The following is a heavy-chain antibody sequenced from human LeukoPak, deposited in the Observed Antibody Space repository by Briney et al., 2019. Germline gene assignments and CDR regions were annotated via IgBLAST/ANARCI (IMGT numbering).Heavy chain of an antibody. V-gene: IGHV3-66*01. CDR2: IYSGGNT. CDR3: ARDVGFIVGATPGAFDI. J-gene: IGHJ3*02. CDR1: GFTVSSNY. D-gene: IGHD1-26*01. Sequence: GGSLRLSCAACGFTVSSNYMTWVRQAPGKGLEWVSVIYSGGNTYYADSVKGRFTISRDNTKNTLYLQMNSLRADDTAVYYCARDVGFIVGATPGAFDIWGQGTMVTVSS.